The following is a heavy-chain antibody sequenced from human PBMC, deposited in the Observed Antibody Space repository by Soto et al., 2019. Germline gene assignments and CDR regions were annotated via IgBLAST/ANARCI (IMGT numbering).Heavy chain of an antibody. CDR3: ARDLGTGSGGDAFDI. CDR1: GFTFSSYA. Sequence: QVQLVESGGGVVQPGRSLRLSCAASGFTFSSYAMHWVRQAPGKGLEWVAVISYDGSNKYYADSVKGRFTISRDNSKNTLDLQMNSLRAEDTAVYDCARDLGTGSGGDAFDIWGQGTMVTVSS. V-gene: IGHV3-30-3*01. J-gene: IGHJ3*02. D-gene: IGHD1-1*01. CDR2: ISYDGSNK.